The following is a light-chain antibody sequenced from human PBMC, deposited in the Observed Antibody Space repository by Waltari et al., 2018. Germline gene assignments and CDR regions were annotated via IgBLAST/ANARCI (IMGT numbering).Light chain of an antibody. J-gene: IGLJ3*02. CDR1: ASNIGGNL. Sequence: QSVLTQPPSASGTPGQSVTISCSGGASNIGGNLVHWYQQRPGKAPKLLIYRSDPRPSGVPDRFSGSKSGTSASLAISGLQSEDEADYFCASWDDSLNGHWVFGGGTKVTVL. V-gene: IGLV1-44*01. CDR3: ASWDDSLNGHWV. CDR2: RSD.